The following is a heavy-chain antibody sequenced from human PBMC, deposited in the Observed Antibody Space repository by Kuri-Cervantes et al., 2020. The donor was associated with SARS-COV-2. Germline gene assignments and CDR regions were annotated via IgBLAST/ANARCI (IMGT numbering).Heavy chain of an antibody. CDR1: GLTFSTYG. J-gene: IGHJ6*04. CDR3: ARPGGFLDV. CDR2: ISYDGSKR. V-gene: IGHV3-30*03. Sequence: GESLKISCAASGLTFSTYGMHWVRQAPGKGLEWVAVISYDGSKRYYADSVKGRFTISRDNSKNTLYLQMNSLRAEDTAVYYCARPGGFLDVWGKGTTVTVSS. D-gene: IGHD4-23*01.